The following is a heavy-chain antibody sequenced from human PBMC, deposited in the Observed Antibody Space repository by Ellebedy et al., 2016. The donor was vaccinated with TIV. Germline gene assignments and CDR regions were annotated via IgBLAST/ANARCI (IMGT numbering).Heavy chain of an antibody. CDR2: MNPKSGNT. V-gene: IGHV1-8*01. Sequence: AASVKVSCKASGYTFTSYDINWVRQATGQGLEWMGWMNPKSGNTGYVQKFQGRVTMTRNTSISTAYMELSSLRSEDTAVYYCARRMDEEATPAFDYWGQGTLVTVSS. J-gene: IGHJ4*02. CDR3: ARRMDEEATPAFDY. D-gene: IGHD1-26*01. CDR1: GYTFTSYD.